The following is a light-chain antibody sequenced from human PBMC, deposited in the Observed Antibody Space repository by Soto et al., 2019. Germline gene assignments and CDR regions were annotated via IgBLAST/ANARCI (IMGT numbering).Light chain of an antibody. Sequence: EIVLTQSPGTLSLSPGERATLSCRASQSVPSRIAWYQQKPGQAPSLLIYGASIRATGLPARFSGSGSGTEITLTISSLQSEDFAVYYCQHYNNWPPWTFGQGTKVDIK. CDR2: GAS. J-gene: IGKJ1*01. CDR3: QHYNNWPPWT. CDR1: QSVPSR. V-gene: IGKV3-15*01.